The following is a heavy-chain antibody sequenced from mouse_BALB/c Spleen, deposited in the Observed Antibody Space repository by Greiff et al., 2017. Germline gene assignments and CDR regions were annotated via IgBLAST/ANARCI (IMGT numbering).Heavy chain of an antibody. CDR3: ARNEGGTWFAY. CDR1: GFSLTSYG. Sequence: VQLVESGPGLVQPSQSLSITCTVSGFSLTSYGVHWVRQSPGKGLEWLGVIWSGGSTDYNAAFISRLSISKDNSKSQVFFKMNSLQANDTAIYYCARNEGGTWFAYWGQGTLVTVSA. J-gene: IGHJ3*01. V-gene: IGHV2-2*02. CDR2: IWSGGST.